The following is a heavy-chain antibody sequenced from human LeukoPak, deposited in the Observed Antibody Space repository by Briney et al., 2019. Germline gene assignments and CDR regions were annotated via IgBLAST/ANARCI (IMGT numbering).Heavy chain of an antibody. V-gene: IGHV3-74*01. J-gene: IGHJ4*02. D-gene: IGHD3-10*01. CDR1: GFTFSSYW. Sequence: GGSLRLSCAASGFTFSSYWMHWVRQAPGQGLVWVSRINSDGSSTSYADSVKGRFTISRDNAKTTLYLQMNSLRAEDTAVYYCARALSRTFSGHYFDYWGQGTLVTVSS. CDR3: ARALSRTFSGHYFDY. CDR2: INSDGSST.